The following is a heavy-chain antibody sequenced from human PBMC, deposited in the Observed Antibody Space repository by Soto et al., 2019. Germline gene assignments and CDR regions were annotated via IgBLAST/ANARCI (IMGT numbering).Heavy chain of an antibody. J-gene: IGHJ6*03. Sequence: GGSLRLSCAASGFTFSSYGMHWVRQAPGKGLEWVAVISYDGSNKYYADSVKGRFTISRDNSKNTLYLQMNSLRAEDTAVYYCAKDLGLYGDYYYYYMDVWGKGTTVTVSS. D-gene: IGHD2-2*02. CDR1: GFTFSSYG. CDR3: AKDLGLYGDYYYYYMDV. V-gene: IGHV3-30*18. CDR2: ISYDGSNK.